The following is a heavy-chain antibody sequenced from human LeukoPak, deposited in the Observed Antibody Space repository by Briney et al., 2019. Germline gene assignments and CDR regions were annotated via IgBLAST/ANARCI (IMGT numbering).Heavy chain of an antibody. D-gene: IGHD2-15*01. V-gene: IGHV3-21*01. CDR2: ISSSSSYI. Sequence: GGSLRLSCAASGFTFSSYEMNWVRQAPGKGLEWVSSISSSSSYIYYADSVKGRFTISRDNAKNSLYLQMNSLRAEDTAVYYCATQDIVVVVAATLYDAFDIWGQGTMVTVSS. CDR3: ATQDIVVVVAATLYDAFDI. J-gene: IGHJ3*02. CDR1: GFTFSSYE.